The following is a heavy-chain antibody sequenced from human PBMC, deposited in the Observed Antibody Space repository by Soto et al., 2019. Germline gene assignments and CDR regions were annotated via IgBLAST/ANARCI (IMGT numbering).Heavy chain of an antibody. CDR1: GFTFSSYG. CDR3: ARDGGVDYYYYMDV. D-gene: IGHD2-8*02. Sequence: QVELVESGGGVVQPRRSLRLSCAAFGFTFSSYGMHWVRQAPGKGLEWVAVVWYDESNKYYADSVKGRFTISRDNSKNTLYLQMNSLRAEDTAVYFCARDGGVDYYYYMDVWGKGTTVTVSS. V-gene: IGHV3-33*01. CDR2: VWYDESNK. J-gene: IGHJ6*03.